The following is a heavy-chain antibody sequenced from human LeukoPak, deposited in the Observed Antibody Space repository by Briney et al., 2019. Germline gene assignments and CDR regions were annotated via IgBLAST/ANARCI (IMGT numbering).Heavy chain of an antibody. J-gene: IGHJ4*02. CDR1: GFIFSNYN. CDR2: ISSSSNTI. D-gene: IGHD6-19*01. Sequence: GGSLRLSCAASGFIFSNYNMNWVRQAPGKGLEWVSYISSSSNTIYYADSVRGRFTISRDKAKNSLYLHMNSLRAEDTAVYYCARALVTYSSGWYCDFWGQGTLVTVSS. V-gene: IGHV3-48*01. CDR3: ARALVTYSSGWYCDF.